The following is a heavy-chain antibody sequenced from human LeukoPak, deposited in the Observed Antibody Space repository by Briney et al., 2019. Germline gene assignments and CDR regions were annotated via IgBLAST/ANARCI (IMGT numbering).Heavy chain of an antibody. CDR2: IYYSGST. Sequence: SETLSLTCTVSGGSISSSSYYWGWIRQPPGKGLEWIGSIYYSGSTYYNPSLKSRVTISVDTSKNQFSLKLSSVTAADTAVYYCARAALIWQNWFDPWGQGTLVTVSS. D-gene: IGHD3-10*01. J-gene: IGHJ5*02. CDR3: ARAALIWQNWFDP. CDR1: GGSISSSSYY. V-gene: IGHV4-39*07.